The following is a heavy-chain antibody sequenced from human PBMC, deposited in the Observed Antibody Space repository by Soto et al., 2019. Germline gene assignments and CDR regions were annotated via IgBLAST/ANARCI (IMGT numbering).Heavy chain of an antibody. V-gene: IGHV3-23*01. J-gene: IGHJ3*01. Sequence: GGSLRLSCAASGFTFSNYAISWVRQAPGKGLEWVSTISGSGDSTYYAVSVKGRFTISRDNSKNTLYLQMNSLRAEDTAVYYCAKDTLLGATGTDFDVWGQGTMVTVSS. D-gene: IGHD1-7*01. CDR3: AKDTLLGATGTDFDV. CDR2: ISGSGDST. CDR1: GFTFSNYA.